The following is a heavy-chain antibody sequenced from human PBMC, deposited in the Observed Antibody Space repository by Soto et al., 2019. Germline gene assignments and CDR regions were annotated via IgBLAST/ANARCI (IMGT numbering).Heavy chain of an antibody. J-gene: IGHJ4*02. V-gene: IGHV4-4*07. CDR2: IYASGNT. D-gene: IGHD6-13*01. CDR3: ARESRSALGTVEH. Sequence: SETLSLTCTVSGASISDYYWSWIRQPAGKGLECIGRIYASGNTNYNPSLKSRVTMSVDTSKNQFSLTLNSVTAADTAVYYCARESRSALGTVEHWGRGTLVTVSS. CDR1: GASISDYY.